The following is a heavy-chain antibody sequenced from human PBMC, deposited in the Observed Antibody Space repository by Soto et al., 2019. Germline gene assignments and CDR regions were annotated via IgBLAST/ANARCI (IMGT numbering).Heavy chain of an antibody. J-gene: IGHJ4*02. V-gene: IGHV4-4*07. CDR2: IYASGNT. D-gene: IGHD6-13*01. CDR3: ARESRSALGTVEH. Sequence: SETLSLTCTVSGASISDYYWSWIRQPAGKGLECIGRIYASGNTNYNPSLKSRVTMSVDTSKNQFSLTLNSVTAADTAVYYCARESRSALGTVEHWGRGTLVTVSS. CDR1: GASISDYY.